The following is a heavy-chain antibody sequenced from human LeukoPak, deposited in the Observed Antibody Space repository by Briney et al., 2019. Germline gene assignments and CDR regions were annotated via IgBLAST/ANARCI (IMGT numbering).Heavy chain of an antibody. Sequence: GASVKVSCKASGYTFTGYYMHWVRQAPGQGLEWMGWINPNSGGTNYAQKFQGRVTMTRDTSISTAYMELSRLRSDDTAVYYCARVSRYRIGVDYYYYMDVWGKGTTVTVSS. CDR1: GYTFTGYY. D-gene: IGHD2-21*01. CDR3: ARVSRYRIGVDYYYYMDV. CDR2: INPNSGGT. V-gene: IGHV1-2*02. J-gene: IGHJ6*03.